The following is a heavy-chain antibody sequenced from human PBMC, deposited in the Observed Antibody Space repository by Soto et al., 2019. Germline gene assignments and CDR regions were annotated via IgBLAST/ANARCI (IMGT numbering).Heavy chain of an antibody. CDR1: GFTFSKYG. J-gene: IGHJ4*02. V-gene: IGHV3-30*03. CDR3: ARAYDFGSGTSYTLYY. D-gene: IGHD3-10*01. CDR2: ISDDGVSK. Sequence: GGSLRLPCAASGFTFSKYGMNWVRQVPGKGLEWVAVISDDGVSKYYADSVQGRFTISRDNSESVVLLQMNSLRPDDTALYFCARAYDFGSGTSYTLYYWGQGAQVTVSS.